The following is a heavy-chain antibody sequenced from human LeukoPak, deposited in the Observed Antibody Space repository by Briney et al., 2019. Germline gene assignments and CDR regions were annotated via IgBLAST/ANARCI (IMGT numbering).Heavy chain of an antibody. D-gene: IGHD1-14*01. V-gene: IGHV3-11*01. CDR1: GFTLSDTY. CDR3: TRDPRNLDY. J-gene: IGHJ4*02. CDR2: ISPSGTDI. Sequence: GGSLRLSCAVSGFTLSDTYMTWIRQAPGKGLESLSYISPSGTDISYADSVKGRFTIPRDNAKNSLYLQMNSLRVEDTAVYYCTRDPRNLDYWGQGTLVTVSS.